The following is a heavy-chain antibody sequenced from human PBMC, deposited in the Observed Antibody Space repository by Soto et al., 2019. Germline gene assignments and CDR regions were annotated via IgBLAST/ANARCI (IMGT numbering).Heavy chain of an antibody. V-gene: IGHV4-59*08. CDR3: ARRPLFQPFVGV. CDR1: GGSIRGEYY. D-gene: IGHD2-2*01. CDR2: ISDSGTT. Sequence: PSETLSLTCTVCGGSIRGEYYGGWIRQPPGKELEWIGYISDSGTTNYNPALKSRVTISVDTSKSQFSLRLTFVTAADTAVYYCARRPLFQPFVGVWGNGTTVTVSS. J-gene: IGHJ6*04.